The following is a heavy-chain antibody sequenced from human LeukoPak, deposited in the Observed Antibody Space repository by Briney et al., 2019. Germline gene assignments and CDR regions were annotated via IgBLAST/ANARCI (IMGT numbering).Heavy chain of an antibody. V-gene: IGHV4-59*08. D-gene: IGHD3-9*01. CDR2: IYYSGST. CDR3: ARHDILTGYGP. CDR1: GGSISSYY. Sequence: SETLSLTCTVSGGSISSYYWSWIRQAPGKGLEWIGYIYYSGSTNYNPSLKSRVTISVDTSKNQFSLKLCSVTAADTAVYYCARHDILTGYGPWGQGTLVTVSS. J-gene: IGHJ5*02.